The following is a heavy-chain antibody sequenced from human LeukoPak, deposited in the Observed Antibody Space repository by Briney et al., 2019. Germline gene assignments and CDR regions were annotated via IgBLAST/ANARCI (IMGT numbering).Heavy chain of an antibody. CDR1: GFTFSDYY. CDR2: ISSSGSTI. D-gene: IGHD3-10*01. J-gene: IGHJ6*02. CDR3: AKGIGELRMGNYYYYGMDV. V-gene: IGHV3-11*04. Sequence: PGGSLRLSCAASGFTFSDYYMSWIRQAPGKGLEWVSYISSSGSTIYYADSVKGRFTISRDNSKNTLYLQMNSLRAEDTAVYYCAKGIGELRMGNYYYYGMDVWGQGTTVTVSS.